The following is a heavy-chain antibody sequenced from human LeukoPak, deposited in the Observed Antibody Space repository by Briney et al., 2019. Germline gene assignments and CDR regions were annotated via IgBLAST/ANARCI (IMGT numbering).Heavy chain of an antibody. D-gene: IGHD6-13*01. Sequence: GGSLRLSCAASGFTFSSYAMSWVRQAPGKGLEWVSTISGSGGSAYYADSVKGRFTISRDNSKNTLYLQMNSLRAEDTAVYYCAKHRGSAAGPFDYWGQGTLVTVSS. CDR3: AKHRGSAAGPFDY. CDR1: GFTFSSYA. J-gene: IGHJ4*02. V-gene: IGHV3-23*01. CDR2: ISGSGGSA.